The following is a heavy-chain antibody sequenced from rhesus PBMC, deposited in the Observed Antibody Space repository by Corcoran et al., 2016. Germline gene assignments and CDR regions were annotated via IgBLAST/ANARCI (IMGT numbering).Heavy chain of an antibody. CDR3: ARGGAGTTGAFDC. J-gene: IGHJ3*01. CDR2: MEPEDGEA. V-gene: IGHV1-111*02. Sequence: EVQLVQSGAEVKKPGATVKISFTAAGYTFTDHYLTWVRQAPGQGLGGRGGMEPEDGEAATAQKFQVRVTITADMSTDTAYMELSSLRSEDTAVYHCARGGAGTTGAFDCWGQGLRVTVSS. CDR1: GYTFTDHY. D-gene: IGHD1-14*01.